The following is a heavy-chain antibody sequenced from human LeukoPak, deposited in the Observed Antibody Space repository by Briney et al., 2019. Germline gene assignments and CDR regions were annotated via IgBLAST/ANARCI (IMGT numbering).Heavy chain of an antibody. Sequence: PGGSLRLSCAASGFTFSSYSMDWVRQAPGKGLEWVSSISSSSSYIYYADSVKGRFTVSRDNAKNSLYLQMNSLRAEDAAVYYCARVYSTIFGVVRNWFDPWGQGTLVTVSS. J-gene: IGHJ5*02. CDR1: GFTFSSYS. CDR2: ISSSSSYI. V-gene: IGHV3-21*01. D-gene: IGHD3-3*01. CDR3: ARVYSTIFGVVRNWFDP.